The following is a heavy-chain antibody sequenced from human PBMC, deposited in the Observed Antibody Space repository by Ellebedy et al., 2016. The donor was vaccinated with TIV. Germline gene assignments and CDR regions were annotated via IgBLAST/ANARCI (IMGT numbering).Heavy chain of an antibody. CDR3: ARRNDSSGYDAFDI. CDR1: GYSFTSYW. D-gene: IGHD3-22*01. V-gene: IGHV5-51*01. Sequence: GGSLRLSCKGSGYSFTSYWIGWVRQMPGKGLEWMGIIFPAKSNIRYSPSFQGQVTISADTSITTVYLQWDRLRASDTAMYYCARRNDSSGYDAFDIWGQGTMVTVSS. CDR2: IFPAKSNI. J-gene: IGHJ3*02.